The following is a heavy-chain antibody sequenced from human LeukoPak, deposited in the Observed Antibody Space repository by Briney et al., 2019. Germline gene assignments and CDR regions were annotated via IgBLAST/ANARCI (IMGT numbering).Heavy chain of an antibody. V-gene: IGHV4-38-2*02. CDR1: GYSISGGYY. J-gene: IGHJ1*01. Sequence: SETLSLTCTVSGYSISGGYYWAWIRPPPGKGLEWIGSIYHSGSTYYNPSLKSRVTISVDTSKNQFSLKLSSVTAADTAVYYCARDYYGGAEYFQHWGQGTLVTVSS. CDR2: IYHSGST. D-gene: IGHD4-23*01. CDR3: ARDYYGGAEYFQH.